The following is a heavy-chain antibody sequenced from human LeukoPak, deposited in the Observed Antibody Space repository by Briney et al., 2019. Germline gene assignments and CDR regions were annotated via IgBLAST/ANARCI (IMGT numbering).Heavy chain of an antibody. J-gene: IGHJ4*02. Sequence: GGSLRLSCAASGFTFSSYGMHWVRQAPGKGLEWVAVISYDGSNKYYADSVKGRFTISRDNSKNTLYLQMNSLRAEDTAVYYCAKDALFMITLGGLYYLDYWGQGTLVTVSS. V-gene: IGHV3-30*18. CDR1: GFTFSSYG. D-gene: IGHD3-16*01. CDR3: AKDALFMITLGGLYYLDY. CDR2: ISYDGSNK.